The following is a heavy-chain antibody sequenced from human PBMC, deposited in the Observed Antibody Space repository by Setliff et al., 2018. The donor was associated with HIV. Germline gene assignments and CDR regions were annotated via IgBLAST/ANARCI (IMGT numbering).Heavy chain of an antibody. J-gene: IGHJ5*02. CDR3: ARIFGGSHQFDP. Sequence: SETLSLTCTLSGDSVTTPYYWGWIRQPPGKGLEWVGSIYHSGATYFTPSLKSRVAISMDTSKNQFFLDLRSATAADTAVYYCARIFGGSHQFDPWGQGTLVTVSS. V-gene: IGHV4-38-2*02. CDR2: IYHSGAT. CDR1: GDSVTTPYY. D-gene: IGHD3-3*01.